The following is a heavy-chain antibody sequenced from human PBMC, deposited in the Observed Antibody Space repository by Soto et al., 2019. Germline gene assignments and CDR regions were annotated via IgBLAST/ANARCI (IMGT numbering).Heavy chain of an antibody. V-gene: IGHV1-2*02. J-gene: IGHJ6*02. CDR3: ERGELLYGDYYYGIDG. Sequence: AASVKVSCKASGYTFTGYYMHWVRQAPGQGLEWMGWINPNSGGTNYAQKFQGRVTMTRDTSISTAYMELSRLRSDDTAVYYCERGELLYGDYYYGIDGWGQGTTVTVCS. CDR2: INPNSGGT. D-gene: IGHD4-17*01. CDR1: GYTFTGYY.